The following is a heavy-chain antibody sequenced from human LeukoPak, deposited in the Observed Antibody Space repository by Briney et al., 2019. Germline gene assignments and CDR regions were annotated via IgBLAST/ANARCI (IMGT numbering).Heavy chain of an antibody. CDR1: GFTFSSYS. CDR2: ISSSSSYI. Sequence: GGSLKLSRAASGFTFSSYSMNWVRQAPGKGLEWVSSISSSSSYIYYADSVKGRFTISRDNAKNSLYLQMNSLRAEDTAVYYCARVRIVGATRADYWGQGTLVTVSS. J-gene: IGHJ4*02. D-gene: IGHD1-26*01. V-gene: IGHV3-21*01. CDR3: ARVRIVGATRADY.